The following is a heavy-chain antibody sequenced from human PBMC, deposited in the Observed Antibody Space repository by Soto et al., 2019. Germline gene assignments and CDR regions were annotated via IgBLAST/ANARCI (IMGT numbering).Heavy chain of an antibody. J-gene: IGHJ4*02. D-gene: IGHD3-10*01. V-gene: IGHV1-69*01. CDR2: IIPIFGTP. CDR3: ARDRDDYGSGNYYNRIDF. Sequence: QVQLVQSGAEVKKPGSSVKVSCKASGGIFSTYAISWLRQAPGQGLEWMGGIIPIFGTPNYAQRVQGRVTITADESTSTAYMELSRLRYEDTAVYYCARDRDDYGSGNYYNRIDFWGQGTLVTVSS. CDR1: GGIFSTYA.